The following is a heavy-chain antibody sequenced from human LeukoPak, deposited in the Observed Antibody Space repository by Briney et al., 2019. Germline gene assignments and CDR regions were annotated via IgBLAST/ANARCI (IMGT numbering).Heavy chain of an antibody. CDR1: GYTFTGYY. Sequence: EASVKVSCKASGYTFTGYYMHWVRQAPGQGLEWMGWINPNSGGTNYAQKFQGRVTMTRDTPTSTAYMELSRLRSDDTAVYYCARDLGASTSGGIAAAGTCWFDPWGQGTLVTVSS. CDR3: ARDLGASTSGGIAAAGTCWFDP. D-gene: IGHD6-13*01. CDR2: INPNSGGT. V-gene: IGHV1-2*02. J-gene: IGHJ5*02.